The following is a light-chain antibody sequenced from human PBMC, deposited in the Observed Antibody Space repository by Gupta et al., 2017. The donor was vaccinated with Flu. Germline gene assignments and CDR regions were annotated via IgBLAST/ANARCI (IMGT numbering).Light chain of an antibody. CDR1: QGLLHSNGYNY. CDR3: MQALQTPPYS. Sequence: SPGEAASISCRSSQGLLHSNGYNYVDGYLQKPGQSPQLLIYVDSNRASGVPDRFSGSGSGTDFTLKISRVEAEDVGVYYCMQALQTPPYSFGQGTKLEIK. CDR2: VDS. J-gene: IGKJ2*03. V-gene: IGKV2-28*01.